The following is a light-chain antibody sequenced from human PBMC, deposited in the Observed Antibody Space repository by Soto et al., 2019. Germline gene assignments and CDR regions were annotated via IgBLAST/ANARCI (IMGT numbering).Light chain of an antibody. V-gene: IGKV1-39*01. CDR3: QQSFTTPYA. CDR2: TTS. CDR1: QTIAMY. Sequence: DIQMTQSPSSLSASVGDRVTITCRASQTIAMYVNWFQQKPGKAPKPLIYTTSSLQSGVPPRFSGSGSETDFTLTISRLQPEDSATYYCQQSFTTPYAFGLGTKLEIK. J-gene: IGKJ2*01.